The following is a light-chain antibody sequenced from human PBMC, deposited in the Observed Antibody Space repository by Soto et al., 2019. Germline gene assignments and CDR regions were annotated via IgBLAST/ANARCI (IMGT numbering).Light chain of an antibody. CDR2: AAS. V-gene: IGKV1-39*01. J-gene: IGKJ1*01. CDR3: QQSYSTPT. Sequence: DMQMTQSPSSLSASVGDRVTITCRASQSISSYLNWYQQKPGKAPKLLIYAASSLQSGVPSRFSGSGSGTDFTLTIFILQPEDFATYYCQQSYSTPTFGQGTKVDIK. CDR1: QSISSY.